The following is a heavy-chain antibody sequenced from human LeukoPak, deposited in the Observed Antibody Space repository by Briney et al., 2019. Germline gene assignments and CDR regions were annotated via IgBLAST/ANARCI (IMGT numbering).Heavy chain of an antibody. D-gene: IGHD6-13*01. J-gene: IGHJ6*02. CDR2: LYYSGST. V-gene: IGHV4-39*07. CDR1: GGSIISSSYY. Sequence: SETLSLTCTVSGGSIISSSYYWGWIRQPPGKGLEWIGSLYYSGSTYSNPSLKSRVTISVDTSKNQFSLKLSSVTAADTAVYYCAAPLVRNPYYYYGMDVWGQGTTVTVSS. CDR3: AAPLVRNPYYYYGMDV.